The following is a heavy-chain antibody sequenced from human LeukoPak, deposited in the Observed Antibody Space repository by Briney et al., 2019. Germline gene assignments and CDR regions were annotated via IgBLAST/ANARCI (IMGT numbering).Heavy chain of an antibody. J-gene: IGHJ4*02. CDR2: IYHSGST. V-gene: IGHV4-38-2*02. D-gene: IGHD2-21*02. Sequence: SETLSLTCTVSGYSISSGYYWGWIRQPPGKGLEWIGSIYHSGSTYYNPSLKSRVTISVDTSKNQFSLKLSSVTAADTAVYYCARWSMNGDCCPFDYWGQGTLVTVSS. CDR3: ARWSMNGDCCPFDY. CDR1: GYSISSGYY.